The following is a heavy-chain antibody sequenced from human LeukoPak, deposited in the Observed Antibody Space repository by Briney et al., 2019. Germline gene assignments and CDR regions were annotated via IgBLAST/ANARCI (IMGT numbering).Heavy chain of an antibody. CDR1: GGSFSGYY. CDR2: INHSGST. Sequence: PSETLSLTCAVYGGSFSGYYWSWIRQPPGKGLEWIGEINHSGSTNYNPSLKSRVTISVDTSKNQFSLKLSSVTAADTAVYYCARTGPRQLIDYWGQGTLVTVSS. D-gene: IGHD6-19*01. V-gene: IGHV4-34*01. CDR3: ARTGPRQLIDY. J-gene: IGHJ4*02.